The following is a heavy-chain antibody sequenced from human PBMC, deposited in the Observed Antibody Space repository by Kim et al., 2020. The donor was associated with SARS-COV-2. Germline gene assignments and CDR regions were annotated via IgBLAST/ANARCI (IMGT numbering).Heavy chain of an antibody. Sequence: SETLSLTCTVSGGSISSYYWSWIRQPPGKGLEWIGYIYYSGSTNYNPYLKSRVTISVDTSKNQFSLKLTSATAADTVVYYCARQGAYDAKWFDPWDQGT. CDR2: IYYSGST. CDR3: ARQGAYDAKWFDP. D-gene: IGHD2-8*01. J-gene: IGHJ5*02. V-gene: IGHV4-59*08. CDR1: GGSISSYY.